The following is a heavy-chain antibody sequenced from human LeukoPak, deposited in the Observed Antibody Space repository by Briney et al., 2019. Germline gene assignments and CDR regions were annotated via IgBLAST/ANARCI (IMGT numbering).Heavy chain of an antibody. Sequence: GGSLRLSCAASEFTFSRYAMHWVRQAPGKGLEWVAVISHDGSNKYYADSVKGRFTISRDNARNSLYLQMNTLRAEDTAVYSCARGADGVSSNSRGWFDPWGQGTLVTVSS. J-gene: IGHJ5*02. CDR1: EFTFSRYA. D-gene: IGHD2-15*01. CDR3: ARGADGVSSNSRGWFDP. CDR2: ISHDGSNK. V-gene: IGHV3-30*04.